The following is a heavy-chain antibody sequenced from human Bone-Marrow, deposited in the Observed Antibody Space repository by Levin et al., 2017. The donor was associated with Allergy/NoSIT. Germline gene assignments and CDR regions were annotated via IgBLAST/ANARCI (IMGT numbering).Heavy chain of an antibody. CDR2: ISSGGST. J-gene: IGHJ6*02. Sequence: GGSLRLSCAASGLPVNTNYMSWVRQAPGKGLECVSVISSGGSTYYPDSVEGRFTISRDNSKNTLFLQINSLRAEDTALYYCARLGGGKTSFYYYAMDVWGQGTTVTVSS. D-gene: IGHD4-23*01. CDR1: GLPVNTNY. CDR3: ARLGGGKTSFYYYAMDV. V-gene: IGHV3-66*04.